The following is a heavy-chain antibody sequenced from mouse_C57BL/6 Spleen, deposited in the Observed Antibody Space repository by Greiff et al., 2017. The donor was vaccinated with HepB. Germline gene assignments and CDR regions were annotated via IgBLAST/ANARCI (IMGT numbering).Heavy chain of an antibody. D-gene: IGHD2-5*01. Sequence: VQLQQSGAELARPGASVKLSCKASGYTFTSYGISWVKQRTGQGLEWIGEIYPRSGNTYYNEKFKGKATLTADKSSSTAYMELRSLTSEDSAVYFCASWDYSKGAYWGQGTLVTVSA. CDR2: IYPRSGNT. V-gene: IGHV1-81*01. CDR3: ASWDYSKGAY. J-gene: IGHJ3*01. CDR1: GYTFTSYG.